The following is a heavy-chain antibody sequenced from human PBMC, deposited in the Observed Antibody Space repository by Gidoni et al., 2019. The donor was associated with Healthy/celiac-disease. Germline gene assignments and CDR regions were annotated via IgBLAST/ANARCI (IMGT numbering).Heavy chain of an antibody. D-gene: IGHD6-6*01. CDR1: GGSFSGYY. V-gene: IGHV4-34*01. Sequence: QVQLQQWGAGLLKPSETLSLTCAVYGGSFSGYYWSWIRQPPGKGLVWIGEINHSGSTNYNPSLKSRVTISVDTAKNQFSMKLSSVTAADTAVYYCARGGGYSSSFDYWGQGTLVTVSS. CDR3: ARGGGYSSSFDY. CDR2: INHSGST. J-gene: IGHJ4*02.